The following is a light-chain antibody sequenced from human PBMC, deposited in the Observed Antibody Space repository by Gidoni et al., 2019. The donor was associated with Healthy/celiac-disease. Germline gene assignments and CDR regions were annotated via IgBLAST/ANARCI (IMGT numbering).Light chain of an antibody. CDR1: QSVSSY. Sequence: ELVLTQSPATLSLSPGERATLSCRASQSVSSYLAWYQQKPGQAHRLLIYDASNRATGIPARCSGSGSGTDFTLTISSLEPEDFAVYYCQQRSNWPPLTFGGGTKVEIK. J-gene: IGKJ4*01. V-gene: IGKV3-11*01. CDR3: QQRSNWPPLT. CDR2: DAS.